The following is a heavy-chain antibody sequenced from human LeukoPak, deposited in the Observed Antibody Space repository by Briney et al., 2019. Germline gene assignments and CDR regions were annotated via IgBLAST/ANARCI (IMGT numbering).Heavy chain of an antibody. D-gene: IGHD3-22*01. CDR2: ISTHNGNT. J-gene: IGHJ5*02. V-gene: IGHV1-18*01. Sequence: GASVKVSCKASGYTFTYYGITWVRQAPGQGLEWMGWISTHNGNTSYAQKLQGRVTMTTDTSTSTAYMELRSLRSDNTAVYYCARGAGYYYDSSGFYYRWFDPWGQGTLVTVSS. CDR3: ARGAGYYYDSSGFYYRWFDP. CDR1: GYTFTYYG.